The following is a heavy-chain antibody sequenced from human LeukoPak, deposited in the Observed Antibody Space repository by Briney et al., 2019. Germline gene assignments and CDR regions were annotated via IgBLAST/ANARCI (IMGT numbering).Heavy chain of an antibody. Sequence: PGGSLRLSCAASGFSFSTYAMTWVRQAPGKGLEWVSAISGSGDNTYYADSVKGRFTISRDNSKSTLYLQMNSLRAEDTAVYYCAEPLQQLLLWFGELSVWGQGTLVTVSS. CDR3: AEPLQQLLLWFGELSV. J-gene: IGHJ4*02. V-gene: IGHV3-23*01. D-gene: IGHD3-10*01. CDR1: GFSFSTYA. CDR2: ISGSGDNT.